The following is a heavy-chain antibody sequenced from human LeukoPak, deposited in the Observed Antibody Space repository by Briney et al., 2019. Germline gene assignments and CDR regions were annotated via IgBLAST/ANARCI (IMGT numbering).Heavy chain of an antibody. CDR1: GYTFTGYY. CDR3: ARAAGYSSGWFRDYFDY. V-gene: IGHV1-2*02. D-gene: IGHD6-19*01. J-gene: IGHJ4*02. CDR2: INPNSGGT. Sequence: ASVKVSCKASGYTFTGYYMHWVRQAPGQGLEWMGWINPNSGGTNYAQKFQGRVTMTRDTSISTAYMELSRLKSDDTAVYYCARAAGYSSGWFRDYFDYWGQGTLVTVSS.